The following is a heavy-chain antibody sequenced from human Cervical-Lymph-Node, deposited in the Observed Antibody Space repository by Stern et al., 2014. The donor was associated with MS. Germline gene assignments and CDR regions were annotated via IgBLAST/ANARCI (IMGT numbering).Heavy chain of an antibody. J-gene: IGHJ6*02. CDR1: GFSLSTSGVG. V-gene: IGHV2-5*02. Sequence: QIPLKESGPTLVKPTQTLTLTCTFSGFSLSTSGVGVGWIRQPPGKALEWLALIYCDDDKRYSPSLKGRLTITKDTSKNQVVLTMPNMDPVDTATYYCAHTKYYYGSGSYTYGMDVWGQGTTVTVSS. CDR2: IYCDDDK. CDR3: AHTKYYYGSGSYTYGMDV. D-gene: IGHD3-10*01.